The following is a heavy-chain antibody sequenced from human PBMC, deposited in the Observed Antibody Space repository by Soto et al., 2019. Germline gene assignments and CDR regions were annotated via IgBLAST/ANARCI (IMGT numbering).Heavy chain of an antibody. V-gene: IGHV3-23*01. D-gene: IGHD6-25*01. CDR3: AKFFVETGGSSGWPWSFHY. Sequence: EVQLLESGGGRVQPGRSLRLSCAASGFTFSSYAMSWVRQAPGQGLDWVSAISGSGGTTYYADSVKGRFTISRDNSKNTLSLQMNSLRAEDTAVYYCAKFFVETGGSSGWPWSFHYWGQGTLVTVSS. J-gene: IGHJ4*02. CDR2: ISGSGGTT. CDR1: GFTFSSYA.